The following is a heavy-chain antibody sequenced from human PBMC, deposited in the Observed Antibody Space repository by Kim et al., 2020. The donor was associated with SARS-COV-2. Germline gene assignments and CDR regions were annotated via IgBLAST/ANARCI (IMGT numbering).Heavy chain of an antibody. CDR2: IDGSDGTT. CDR1: GFTFTGHA. CDR3: LKGGWGWIWDY. J-gene: IGHJ4*02. Sequence: GGSLRLSCTTSGFTFTGHAMSWVRQAPGKGLEWVSSIDGSDGTTYYVAPVKGRFSNSIDDSKNTLYLQMSALRADDTAAYYCLKGGWGWIWDYWGQGTLVTVSS. V-gene: IGHV3-23*01. D-gene: IGHD2-21*01.